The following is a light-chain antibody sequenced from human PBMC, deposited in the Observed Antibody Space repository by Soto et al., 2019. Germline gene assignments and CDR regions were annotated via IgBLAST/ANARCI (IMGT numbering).Light chain of an antibody. CDR2: GAS. CDR3: QQYNNWWT. Sequence: EILITQSPATLSVSPGERATLSCRASQSVSSNLAWYQQTPGQAPRLLIYGASTTATGIPARFSGSGSGTEFTLTISSLQSEDFAVYYCQQYNNWWTFGQGTKVDIK. CDR1: QSVSSN. J-gene: IGKJ1*01. V-gene: IGKV3-15*01.